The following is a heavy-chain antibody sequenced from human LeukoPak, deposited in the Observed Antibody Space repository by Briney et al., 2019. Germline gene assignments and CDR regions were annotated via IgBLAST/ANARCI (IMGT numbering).Heavy chain of an antibody. J-gene: IGHJ4*02. Sequence: GGSLRLSCAASGFSFSSYSMNWVRQAPGKGLEWVSYISSGSTAIYYADSAKGRFTVSRDNAKNSLSLQMNSLRDDDTAVYFCARNVGELLDYWGQGALVTVSS. CDR3: ARNVGELLDY. CDR1: GFSFSSYS. V-gene: IGHV3-48*02. D-gene: IGHD1-26*01. CDR2: ISSGSTAI.